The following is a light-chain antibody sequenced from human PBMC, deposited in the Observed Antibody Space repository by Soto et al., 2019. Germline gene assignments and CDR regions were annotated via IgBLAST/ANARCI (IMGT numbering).Light chain of an antibody. Sequence: DFQMTQSPSTLSASVGDRVTITCRASQNINNWVAWYQQKPGKAPKFLIYDASTLQRGVSSRVSGSGFGTEFSLTINSLEPDDSGSYDGQHTRTFGQGTKVEVK. CDR1: QNINNW. J-gene: IGKJ1*01. V-gene: IGKV1-5*01. CDR2: DAS. CDR3: QHTRT.